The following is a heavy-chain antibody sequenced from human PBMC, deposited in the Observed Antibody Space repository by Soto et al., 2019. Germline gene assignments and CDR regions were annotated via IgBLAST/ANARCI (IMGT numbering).Heavy chain of an antibody. CDR2: ISGSGGST. Sequence: PGGSLRLSCAASGFTFSSYAMSWVRQAPGKGLEWVSAISGSGGSTYYADSVKGRFTISRDNSKNTLYLQMNSLRAEDTAVYYCAKSMVRGVIIPYYYYGMDVWGQGTTVTVSS. CDR1: GFTFSSYA. CDR3: AKSMVRGVIIPYYYYGMDV. D-gene: IGHD3-10*01. V-gene: IGHV3-23*01. J-gene: IGHJ6*02.